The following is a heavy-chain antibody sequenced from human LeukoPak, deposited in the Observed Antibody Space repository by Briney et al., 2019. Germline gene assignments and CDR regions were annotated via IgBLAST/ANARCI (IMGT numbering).Heavy chain of an antibody. CDR2: INTDGSST. J-gene: IGHJ4*02. V-gene: IGHV3-74*01. Sequence: GGSLRLSCAASGFTFSSYWMHWVRQAPGKGLVWVSRINTDGSSTLYADSVKGRFTISRDNAKNTLYLQMNSLRAEDTAIYYCATYRQVLLPFESWGQGTLVTVSS. D-gene: IGHD2-8*02. CDR3: ATYRQVLLPFES. CDR1: GFTFSSYW.